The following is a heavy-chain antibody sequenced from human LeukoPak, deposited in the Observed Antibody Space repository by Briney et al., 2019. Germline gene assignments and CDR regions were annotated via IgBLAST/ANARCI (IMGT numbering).Heavy chain of an antibody. D-gene: IGHD3-22*01. CDR3: ARETYYYDSSGYYQDY. CDR1: GYTFTGYY. V-gene: IGHV1-2*02. J-gene: IGHJ4*02. Sequence: ASVKVSCKASGYTFTGYYMHWVRQAPGQGLEWMGWINPNSGGTNYAQKFQGRVTMTRDTSISTAYMELSRLRSDDTAVYYCARETYYYDSSGYYQDYWGQGTLVTVSS. CDR2: INPNSGGT.